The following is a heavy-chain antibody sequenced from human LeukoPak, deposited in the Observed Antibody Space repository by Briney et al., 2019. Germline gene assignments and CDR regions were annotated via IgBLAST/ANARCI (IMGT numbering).Heavy chain of an antibody. D-gene: IGHD3-10*01. CDR2: IFTSGNT. CDR1: GGSFSSYY. V-gene: IGHV4-4*09. Sequence: SETLSLTCAVYGGSFSSYYWSWIRQPPGKGLEWIGYIFTSGNTNYNPSLKSRVTTSADTSKNQFSLKLSSVTAADTAVYFCAKLGVTMVRGVYYYYYMDVWGKGTTVTVSS. J-gene: IGHJ6*03. CDR3: AKLGVTMVRGVYYYYYMDV.